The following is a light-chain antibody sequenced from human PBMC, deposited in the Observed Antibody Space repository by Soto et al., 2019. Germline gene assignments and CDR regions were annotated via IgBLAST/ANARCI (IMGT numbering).Light chain of an antibody. CDR1: SSNIGNNY. V-gene: IGLV1-47*01. CDR2: KSN. Sequence: QAVVTQPPSASGTPGQRVTISCSGSSSNIGNNYVHWYQQLRGTAPKLLIFKSNQRPSGVPDRFSGSTSDTSASLAISGLRSEDEAEYYCATWDDRRSGVLFGGGTKLTVL. CDR3: ATWDDRRSGVL. J-gene: IGLJ2*01.